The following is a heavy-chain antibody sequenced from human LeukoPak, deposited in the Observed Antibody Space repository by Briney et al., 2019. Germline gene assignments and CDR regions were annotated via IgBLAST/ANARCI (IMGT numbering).Heavy chain of an antibody. CDR1: GFTFSSFS. J-gene: IGHJ4*02. Sequence: GGSLRLTCAASGFTFSSFSMNWVRQAPGKGLEWVSYISSTSTTIYYADSVKGRFTVSRDNAKNSLYLQMNSLRDEDTAVYYCARDLISGDYTFDYWGQGALVTVSS. CDR2: ISSTSTTI. D-gene: IGHD4-11*01. V-gene: IGHV3-48*02. CDR3: ARDLISGDYTFDY.